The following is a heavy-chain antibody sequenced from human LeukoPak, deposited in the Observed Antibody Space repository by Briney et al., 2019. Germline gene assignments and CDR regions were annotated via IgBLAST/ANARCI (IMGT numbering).Heavy chain of an antibody. V-gene: IGHV3-23*01. D-gene: IGHD3-10*01. CDR2: VSASGDST. CDR3: AKSHYYGSGSIDY. Sequence: GGSLRLSCAASRFTFSSYAMGWVRQAPGKGLAWISTVSASGDSTSYADSVKGRFTISRDNSKNALYLQVNSLRADDAALYYCAKSHYYGSGSIDYWGQGTLVTVSS. J-gene: IGHJ4*02. CDR1: RFTFSSYA.